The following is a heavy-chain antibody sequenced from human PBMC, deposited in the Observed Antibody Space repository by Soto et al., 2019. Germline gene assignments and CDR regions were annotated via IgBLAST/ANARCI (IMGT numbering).Heavy chain of an antibody. D-gene: IGHD6-25*01. Sequence: EVQLVESGGGLLQPGGSLRLSCAVSGFTFSSPWMHWVRQAPGKGLVWVSRIDPDGSKTNYADSVKGRFTISRDNAKNTLYLHMNSLRTEDTAVYYRAIGSRGKYYLDVWGNGTTVTVSS. CDR2: IDPDGSKT. CDR1: GFTFSSPW. V-gene: IGHV3-74*01. CDR3: AIGSRGKYYLDV. J-gene: IGHJ6*03.